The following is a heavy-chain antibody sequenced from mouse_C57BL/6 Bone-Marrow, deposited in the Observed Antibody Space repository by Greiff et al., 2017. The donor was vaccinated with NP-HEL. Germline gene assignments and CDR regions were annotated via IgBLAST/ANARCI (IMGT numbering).Heavy chain of an antibody. J-gene: IGHJ4*01. V-gene: IGHV1-7*01. CDR2: INPSSGYT. D-gene: IGHD1-1*01. Sequence: QVQLQQSGAELAKPGASVKLSCKASGYTFTSYWMHWVKQRPGQGLEWIGYINPSSGYTKYNQKFKDKATLTADKSSSTAYMPLSSLTYEDSAVYYCARSRSCRIYYYGKGAMDYWGQGTSVTVSS. CDR3: ARSRSCRIYYYGKGAMDY. CDR1: GYTFTSYW.